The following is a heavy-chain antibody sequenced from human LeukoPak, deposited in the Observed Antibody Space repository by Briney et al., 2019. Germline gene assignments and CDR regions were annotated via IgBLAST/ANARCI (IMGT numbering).Heavy chain of an antibody. CDR3: ARRGVWGVIYPNYFDY. V-gene: IGHV4-39*01. D-gene: IGHD3-10*01. J-gene: IGHJ4*02. Sequence: SETLSLTCTVSGGSISSSSYYWGWIRQPPGKGLEWIGSIYYSGSTYYNPSLKSRVTISVDTSKNQFSLKLSSVTAADTAVYYCARRGVWGVIYPNYFDYWGQGTLVTVSS. CDR2: IYYSGST. CDR1: GGSISSSSYY.